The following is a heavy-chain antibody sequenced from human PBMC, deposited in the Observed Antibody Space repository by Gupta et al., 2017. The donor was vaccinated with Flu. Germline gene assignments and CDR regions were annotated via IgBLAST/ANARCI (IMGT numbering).Heavy chain of an antibody. Sequence: APGKGLEWVSFIRIGSDYIYVADAVKRRFNSSRDNAKNSLYLQMNRLRAEVTAVDYCARGGYGSPSEPGTFDYWGQGTLVTVSS. J-gene: IGHJ4*02. CDR2: IRIGSDYI. V-gene: IGHV3-21*01. CDR3: ARGGYGSPSEPGTFDY. D-gene: IGHD6-6*01.